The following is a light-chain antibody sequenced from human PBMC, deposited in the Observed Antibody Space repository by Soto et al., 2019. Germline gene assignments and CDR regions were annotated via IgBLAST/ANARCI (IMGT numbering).Light chain of an antibody. V-gene: IGLV2-14*03. J-gene: IGLJ2*01. CDR1: SSDVGGYNY. Sequence: QAVLTQPASVSGSPGQSITISCTGTSSDVGGYNYVSWYQHQPGKAPKLMFYGVDSRPSGVSNRFSASKSGNTASLTISGLQAEDEADYYCVSYTSSRTLVFGGGTKLTVL. CDR2: GVD. CDR3: VSYTSSRTLV.